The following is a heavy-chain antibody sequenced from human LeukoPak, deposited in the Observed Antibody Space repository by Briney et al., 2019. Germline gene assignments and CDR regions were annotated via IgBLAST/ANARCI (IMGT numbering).Heavy chain of an antibody. D-gene: IGHD4-17*01. CDR2: IKQDGSEK. J-gene: IGHJ4*02. CDR1: AFTFSSYW. V-gene: IGHV3-7*03. CDR3: AKDRNGDFAYYFDF. Sequence: GGSLRLSCAASAFTFSSYWMSWVRQAPGKGLEWVANIKQDGSEKYYVDSVKGRFTISRDNSKNTLYLQMSSLRAEDTAVYYCAKDRNGDFAYYFDFWGQGTLVTVSS.